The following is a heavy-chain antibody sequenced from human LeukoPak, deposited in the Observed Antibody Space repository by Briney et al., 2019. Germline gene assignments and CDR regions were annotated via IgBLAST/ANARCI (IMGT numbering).Heavy chain of an antibody. D-gene: IGHD5-12*01. V-gene: IGHV4-59*01. Sequence: PSETLSLTCTVSGGSISSYYWSWIRQPPGKGLEWIGYIYYSGSTNYNPSLKSRATISVDTSKNQFSLKLSSVTAADTAVYYCARDRHSGYDSGPLYYYYYMDVWGKGTTVTVSS. CDR3: ARDRHSGYDSGPLYYYYYMDV. J-gene: IGHJ6*03. CDR1: GGSISSYY. CDR2: IYYSGST.